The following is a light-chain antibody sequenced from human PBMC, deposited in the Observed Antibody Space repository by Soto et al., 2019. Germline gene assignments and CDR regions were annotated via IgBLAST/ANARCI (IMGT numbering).Light chain of an antibody. Sequence: DIQLTQSPSFLSASVGDRVTITCRASQGISSYLAWYQQKPGKAPKLLIDAASTLQSGVPSRFSGSGSGTEFTLTISSLQPEDFATYYCQQLNSYQFTFGPGTKVDIK. CDR3: QQLNSYQFT. CDR2: AAS. V-gene: IGKV1-9*01. CDR1: QGISSY. J-gene: IGKJ3*01.